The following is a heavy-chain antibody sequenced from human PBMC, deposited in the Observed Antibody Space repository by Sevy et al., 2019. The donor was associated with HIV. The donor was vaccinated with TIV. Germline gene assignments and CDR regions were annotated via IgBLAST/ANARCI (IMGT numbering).Heavy chain of an antibody. CDR3: ARGRDSGYDYDGYFEY. V-gene: IGHV4-34*01. D-gene: IGHD5-12*01. CDR2: INHSGST. CDR1: GGSFSGYY. Sequence: SETLSLTCAVYGGSFSGYYWSWIRQPPGKGLEWIGEINHSGSTNYNPSLKSRVTISVDTSKNQFSLKVTSVTAAETAVYYCARGRDSGYDYDGYFEYWGQGTLVTVSS. J-gene: IGHJ4*02.